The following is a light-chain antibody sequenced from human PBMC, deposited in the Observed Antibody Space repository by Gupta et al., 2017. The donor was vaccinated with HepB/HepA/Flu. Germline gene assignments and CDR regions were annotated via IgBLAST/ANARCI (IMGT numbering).Light chain of an antibody. V-gene: IGLV1-44*01. CDR3: ASWDDSLVGPV. CDR2: TDY. Sequence: QSVLTQAPSASGTPGQKVTISCSGSNSNIGANTVNWYQQVPGSAPNLLIYTDYHRPSGVPDRFSGSKSGASASLAISGLQSEDEAEYYCASWDDSLVGPVFGGGTKVTVL. CDR1: NSNIGANT. J-gene: IGLJ2*01.